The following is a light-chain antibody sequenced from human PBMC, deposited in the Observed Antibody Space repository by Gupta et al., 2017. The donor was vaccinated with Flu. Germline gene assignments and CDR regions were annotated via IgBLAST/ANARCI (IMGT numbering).Light chain of an antibody. CDR1: SDVGGYNY. V-gene: IGLV2-8*01. J-gene: IGLJ2*01. CDR2: EVS. Sequence: SDVGGYNYVSWYQQHPGEVPKLIIFEVSRRPSGGPDRFSGSKSGNTASLTVSGLQAEDDAHYCCSSYVGTNYLWVFGGGTKLTVL. CDR3: SSYVGTNYLWV.